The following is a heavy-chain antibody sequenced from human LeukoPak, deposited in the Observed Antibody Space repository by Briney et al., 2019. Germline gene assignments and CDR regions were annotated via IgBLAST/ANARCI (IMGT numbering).Heavy chain of an antibody. CDR2: IYHSGST. J-gene: IGHJ3*02. Sequence: SQTLSLTCTVSGGSISSGGYYWSWIRQPPGKGLEWIGYIYHSGSTYYNPSLKSRVTISVDRSKNQFSLKLSSVTAADTAVYYCAREGSGSCYRSAFDIWGQGTMVTVSS. D-gene: IGHD1-26*01. V-gene: IGHV4-30-2*01. CDR3: AREGSGSCYRSAFDI. CDR1: GGSISSGGYY.